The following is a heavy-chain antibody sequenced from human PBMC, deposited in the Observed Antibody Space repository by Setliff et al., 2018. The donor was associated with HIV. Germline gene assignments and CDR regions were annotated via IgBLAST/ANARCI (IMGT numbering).Heavy chain of an antibody. Sequence: SETLSLTCTVSRGSIIRTPDYWGWIRQSPGKGLAWLATIYYLGGTSYNPSLKSRVTISQDTSKNQFSLNLNSVTAADTAVYYCVRHTAVDVAPSGLGYSYIDVWGKGTTVTVSS. J-gene: IGHJ6*03. D-gene: IGHD5-12*01. CDR2: IYYLGGT. CDR3: VRHTAVDVAPSGLGYSYIDV. V-gene: IGHV4-39*01. CDR1: RGSIIRTPDY.